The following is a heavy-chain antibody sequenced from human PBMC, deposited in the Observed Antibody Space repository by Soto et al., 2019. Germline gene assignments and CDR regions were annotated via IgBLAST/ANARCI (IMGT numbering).Heavy chain of an antibody. CDR2: IIPIFGTT. CDR3: ARVAYCSSTSWDWTGQCWFDP. CDR1: GGTFSSYA. Sequence: QVQLVQSGAEVKKPGSSVKVSCKASGGTFSSYAISWVRQAPGQGLEWMGGIIPIFGTTNYAQKFQGRVTITADESTSTAYMELSSLRSEDTAVYYCARVAYCSSTSWDWTGQCWFDPWGQGTLVTVSS. V-gene: IGHV1-69*01. J-gene: IGHJ5*02. D-gene: IGHD2-2*01.